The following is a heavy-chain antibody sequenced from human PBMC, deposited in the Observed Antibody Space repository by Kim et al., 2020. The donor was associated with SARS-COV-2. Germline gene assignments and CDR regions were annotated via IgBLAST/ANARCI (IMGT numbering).Heavy chain of an antibody. CDR3: ASGYYDSSGYYWFDP. CDR2: IYTSGST. Sequence: SETPSLTCTVSGGSISSGSYYWSWIRQPAGKGLEWIGRIYTSGSTNYNPSLKSRVTISVDTSKNQFSLKLSSVTAADTAVYYCASGYYDSSGYYWFDPWGQGTLVTVSS. CDR1: GGSISSGSYY. J-gene: IGHJ5*02. V-gene: IGHV4-61*02. D-gene: IGHD3-22*01.